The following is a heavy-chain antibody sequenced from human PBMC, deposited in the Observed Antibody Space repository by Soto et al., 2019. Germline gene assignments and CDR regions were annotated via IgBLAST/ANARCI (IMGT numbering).Heavy chain of an antibody. CDR3: ARDPGGTDFAEWTYCFAY. Sequence: QVQLVESGGGVVQPGRSLRLSCAASGFTFSSYAMHWVRQAPGKGLEWVAVISYDGSNKYYADSVKGRFTISRDNSKNTRYLQMNSLRAEDTSVYYCARDPGGTDFAEWTYCFAYWGQGTLVTVSS. D-gene: IGHD3-16*01. V-gene: IGHV3-30-3*01. J-gene: IGHJ4*02. CDR1: GFTFSSYA. CDR2: ISYDGSNK.